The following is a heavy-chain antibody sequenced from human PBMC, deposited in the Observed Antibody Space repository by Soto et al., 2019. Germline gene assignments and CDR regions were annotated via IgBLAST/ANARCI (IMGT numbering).Heavy chain of an antibody. CDR1: GFTFSSYG. CDR3: ARNGVGYCSGGSCSGEDAFDI. CDR2: IWYDGSNK. D-gene: IGHD2-15*01. J-gene: IGHJ3*02. Sequence: QVQLVESGGGVVQPGRSLRLSCAASGFTFSSYGMHWVRQAPGKGLEWVAVIWYDGSNKYYADSVKGRFTISRDNSKNTLYLQMNSLRAETTAVYYGARNGVGYCSGGSCSGEDAFDIWGQGTMVTVSS. V-gene: IGHV3-33*01.